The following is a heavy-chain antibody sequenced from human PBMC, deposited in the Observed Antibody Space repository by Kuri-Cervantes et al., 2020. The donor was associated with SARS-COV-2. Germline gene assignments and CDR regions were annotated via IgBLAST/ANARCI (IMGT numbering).Heavy chain of an antibody. CDR2: MNPNSGNT. CDR1: GYTFTSYD. J-gene: IGHJ5*02. V-gene: IGHV1-8*02. Sequence: ASVKVSCKASGYTFTSYDINWVRQATGQGLEWMGWMNPNSGNTGYAQKFQGRVTMTRNTSISTAYMELSSLRSEDTAVYYCARDKDGSGSLWFDPWGQGTLVTVSS. CDR3: ARDKDGSGSLWFDP. D-gene: IGHD3-10*01.